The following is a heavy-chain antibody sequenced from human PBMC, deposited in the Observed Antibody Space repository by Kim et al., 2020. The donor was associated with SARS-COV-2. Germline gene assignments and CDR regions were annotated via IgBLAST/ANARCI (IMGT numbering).Heavy chain of an antibody. Sequence: GESLKISCKGSGYSFTSYWISWVRQMPGKGLEWMGRIDPSDSYTNYSPSFQGHVTISADKSISTAYLQWSSLKASDTAMYYCASFRPGEATYYYDSSGFGDWFDPWGQGTLVTVSS. CDR3: ASFRPGEATYYYDSSGFGDWFDP. CDR1: GYSFTSYW. J-gene: IGHJ5*02. V-gene: IGHV5-10-1*01. D-gene: IGHD3-22*01. CDR2: IDPSDSYT.